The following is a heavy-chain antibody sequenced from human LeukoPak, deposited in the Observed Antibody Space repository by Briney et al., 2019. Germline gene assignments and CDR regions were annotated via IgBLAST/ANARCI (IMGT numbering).Heavy chain of an antibody. D-gene: IGHD2-2*01. Sequence: SETLSLTCTVSDGSISPYYWSWIRQPPGKGLEWIGYIYYSGSTNYNPSLKSRVTISVDTSKNQFSLRLSSVTAADTAVYYCARARGYCSSTSCSLDFGYWGQGTLVTVSS. J-gene: IGHJ4*02. CDR2: IYYSGST. CDR1: DGSISPYY. V-gene: IGHV4-59*01. CDR3: ARARGYCSSTSCSLDFGY.